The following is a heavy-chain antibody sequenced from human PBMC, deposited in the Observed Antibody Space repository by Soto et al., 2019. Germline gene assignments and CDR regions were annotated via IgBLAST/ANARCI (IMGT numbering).Heavy chain of an antibody. V-gene: IGHV4-31*03. Sequence: QVQLQESGPGLVKPSQTLSLTCTVSGGSISDDNYYWSWIRQHPGKGLEWIGYIHYSGSTYYNPSLKSRVTISVETSKNHFSLKLSSVTAADTAVYYCARDADGFNHWGQGTLVTVSS. CDR3: ARDADGFNH. D-gene: IGHD5-12*01. J-gene: IGHJ4*02. CDR2: IHYSGST. CDR1: GGSISDDNYY.